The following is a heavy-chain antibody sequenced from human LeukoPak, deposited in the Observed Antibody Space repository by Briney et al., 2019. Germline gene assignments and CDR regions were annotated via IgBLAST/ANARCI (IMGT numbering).Heavy chain of an antibody. CDR2: IIPMVGST. D-gene: IGHD6-13*01. CDR3: ARASELTRSSWYVPPFDP. Sequence: GSSVKVSCRASGGTFNDYIVSWVRQVPGQGLEWMGRIIPMVGSTNYVQKFQGGVTFTADKSTTTVYMELSSLRSDDTAVYYCARASELTRSSWYVPPFDPWGQGTLVTVSS. J-gene: IGHJ5*02. V-gene: IGHV1-69*08. CDR1: GGTFNDYI.